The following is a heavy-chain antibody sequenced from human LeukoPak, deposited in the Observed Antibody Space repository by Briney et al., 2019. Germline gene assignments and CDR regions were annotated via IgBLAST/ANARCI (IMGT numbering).Heavy chain of an antibody. CDR3: ARQNIVVVGAEYFQH. Sequence: SETLSLTCTVSGGSISSSSYYWGWIRQPPGKGLEWIGSIYYSGSTYYNPSLKSRVTISVDTSKNQFSLKLSSVTAADTAAYYCARQNIVVVGAEYFQHWGQGTLVTVSS. CDR2: IYYSGST. D-gene: IGHD2-21*01. CDR1: GGSISSSSYY. V-gene: IGHV4-39*01. J-gene: IGHJ1*01.